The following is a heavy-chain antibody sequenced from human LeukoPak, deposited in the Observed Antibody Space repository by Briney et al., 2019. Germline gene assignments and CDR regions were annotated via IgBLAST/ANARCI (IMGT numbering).Heavy chain of an antibody. J-gene: IGHJ4*02. Sequence: GASVKVSCKASGYTFTSYYMHWVRQAPGQGLEWMGIINPSGGSTSYAQKFQGRVTMTRDTSTSTVYMELSSLRSEDTAVYYCAVGLPYYDSSGYYYERWGQGTLVTVSS. V-gene: IGHV1-46*01. D-gene: IGHD3-22*01. CDR1: GYTFTSYY. CDR3: AVGLPYYDSSGYYYER. CDR2: INPSGGST.